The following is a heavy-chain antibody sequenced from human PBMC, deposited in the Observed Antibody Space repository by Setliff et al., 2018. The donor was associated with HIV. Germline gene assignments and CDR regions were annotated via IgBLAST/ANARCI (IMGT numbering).Heavy chain of an antibody. CDR2: ISAGKGMT. J-gene: IGHJ4*02. Sequence: ASVKVSCKASGYTFSTYAMHWVRQAPGQRLEWMGWISAGKGMTKYSKKFQGRVTLTRDTAASTAYMELSSLRSEDTAVYYCARDIYDSGWFTLEYWGQGTLGTVS. CDR1: GYTFSTYA. D-gene: IGHD6-19*01. V-gene: IGHV1-3*01. CDR3: ARDIYDSGWFTLEY.